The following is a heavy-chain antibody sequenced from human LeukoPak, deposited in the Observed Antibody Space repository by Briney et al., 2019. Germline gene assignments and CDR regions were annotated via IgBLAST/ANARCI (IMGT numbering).Heavy chain of an antibody. V-gene: IGHV3-30*18. CDR1: GFTFSSYG. D-gene: IGHD6-13*01. J-gene: IGHJ4*02. CDR3: AKDKSSSWYFDY. Sequence: GGSLRLSCAASGFTFSSYGIHWVRQAPGKGLEWVAFISYDGTNKFYADSVKGRFTISRDNSKNTLYLQVNSLRVEDAAVYYCAKDKSSSWYFDYWGQGTLVAVSS. CDR2: ISYDGTNK.